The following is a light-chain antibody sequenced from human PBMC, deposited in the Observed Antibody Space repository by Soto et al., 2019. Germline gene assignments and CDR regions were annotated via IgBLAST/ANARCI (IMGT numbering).Light chain of an antibody. J-gene: IGKJ4*01. V-gene: IGKV3-11*01. CDR1: QSVSSY. CDR2: DAS. Sequence: EIVLTQAPATLSLSPVEIATVSCRASQSVSSYLAWYQQKPGQAPRLLIYDASNRATGIPARFSGSGSGTDFTLTISSLEPEDFAVYYCQKRSNWPLNFGGGTKGDIK. CDR3: QKRSNWPLN.